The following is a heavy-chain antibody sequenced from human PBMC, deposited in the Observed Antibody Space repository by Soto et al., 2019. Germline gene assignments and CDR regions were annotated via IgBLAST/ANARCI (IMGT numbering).Heavy chain of an antibody. Sequence: SETLSLTCTVSGGSISSSSYYWGWIRQPPGKGLEWIGSIYYSGSTYYNPSLKSRVTISVDTSKNQFSLKLSSVTAADTAVYYCARPKIAVAGSSAFDIWGQGTMVTVSS. J-gene: IGHJ3*02. CDR1: GGSISSSSYY. V-gene: IGHV4-39*01. D-gene: IGHD6-19*01. CDR2: IYYSGST. CDR3: ARPKIAVAGSSAFDI.